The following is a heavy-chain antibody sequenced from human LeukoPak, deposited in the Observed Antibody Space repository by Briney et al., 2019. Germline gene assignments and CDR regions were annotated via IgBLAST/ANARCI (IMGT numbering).Heavy chain of an antibody. J-gene: IGHJ3*01. CDR2: IVSSSHVT. CDR1: GFTFSDYS. V-gene: IGHV3-48*01. D-gene: IGHD7-27*01. Sequence: GGSLTLSCAASGFTFSDYSMNWVRQAPGKGPEWLSYIVSSSHVTHYADSVMGRFTISRDNAKSSLYLQVDSLRTDDTAVYYCSREDDDWGPNTFDLWGPGTKVTVS. CDR3: SREDDDWGPNTFDL.